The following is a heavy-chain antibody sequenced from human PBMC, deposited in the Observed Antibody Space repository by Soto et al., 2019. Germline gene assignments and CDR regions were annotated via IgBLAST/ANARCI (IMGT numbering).Heavy chain of an antibody. CDR2: IYPGDSDT. J-gene: IGHJ5*02. D-gene: IGHD6-13*01. Sequence: VYSFTLYWIVWVRQMPGKGLEWMGIIYPGDSDTRYSPSFQGQVTISADKSISTAYLQWSSLKASYTAMYYCARRPIAAAGNWFDTWGQGTLVTVSS. V-gene: IGHV5-51*01. CDR1: VYSFTLYW. CDR3: ARRPIAAAGNWFDT.